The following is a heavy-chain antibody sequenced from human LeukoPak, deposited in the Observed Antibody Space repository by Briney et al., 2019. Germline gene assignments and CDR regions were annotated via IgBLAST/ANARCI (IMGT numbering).Heavy chain of an antibody. V-gene: IGHV4-61*01. CDR1: GGSVSSGSYY. Sequence: SETLSLTCTVSGGSVSSGSYYWSWIRQPPGKGLEWIGYIYYSGSTNYNPSLKSRVTISVDTSKNQFSLKLSSVTAADTAVYYCAGYSGSYPLFDYWGQGTLVTVSS. CDR2: IYYSGST. J-gene: IGHJ4*02. D-gene: IGHD1-26*01. CDR3: AGYSGSYPLFDY.